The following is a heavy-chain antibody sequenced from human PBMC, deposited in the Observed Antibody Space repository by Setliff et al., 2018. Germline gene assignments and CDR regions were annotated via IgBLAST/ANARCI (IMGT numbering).Heavy chain of an antibody. J-gene: IGHJ5*02. Sequence: GASVKVSCKASGYTFTSYDINWVRQATGQGLAWMGWMNPNSGHTGYAQKFQGRVTITRNTSISTTYMELSSLRSEDTAVYYCARGSRSGGKGGYNWFDPWGQGTLVTVSS. CDR3: ARGSRSGGKGGYNWFDP. D-gene: IGHD2-15*01. CDR1: GYTFTSYD. CDR2: MNPNSGHT. V-gene: IGHV1-8*03.